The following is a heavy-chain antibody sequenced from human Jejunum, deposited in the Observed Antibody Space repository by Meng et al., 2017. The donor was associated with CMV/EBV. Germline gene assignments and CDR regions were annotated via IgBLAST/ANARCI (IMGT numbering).Heavy chain of an antibody. CDR2: ISSRGERT. V-gene: IGHV3-48*03. D-gene: IGHD6-19*01. CDR3: ASNLGQWLDWFDP. J-gene: IGHJ5*02. CDR1: GVNFSKFE. Sequence: SGVNFSKFEMSWVRQAPRQGLEWLSYISSRGERTYYAESVKGRFTTSRDNGRNLLYLDMNGLRAEDTAIYYCASNLGQWLDWFDPWGQGTRVTVSS.